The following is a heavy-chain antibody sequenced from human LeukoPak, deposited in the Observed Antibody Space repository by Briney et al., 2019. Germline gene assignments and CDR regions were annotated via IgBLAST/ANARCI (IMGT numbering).Heavy chain of an antibody. CDR1: PFTFRNYA. CDR2: ITGSGTNT. V-gene: IGHV3-23*01. CDR3: VKDPSGVDP. J-gene: IGHJ5*02. Sequence: GGSLSLSCAASPFTFRNYAMSWVRQAPGKGLGWVAAITGSGTNTYYSDFVEGRLVICRDNSKNTLFLYVNNMRAEDTAVYYCVKDPSGVDPWGQGTLVTVSS.